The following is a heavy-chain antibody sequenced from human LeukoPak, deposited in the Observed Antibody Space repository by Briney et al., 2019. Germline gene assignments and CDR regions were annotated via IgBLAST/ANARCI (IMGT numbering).Heavy chain of an antibody. CDR3: ARGGGPPSNFDF. CDR1: GGSISSYY. D-gene: IGHD3-16*01. CDR2: IYTSGST. J-gene: IGHJ4*02. Sequence: SETLSLTCTVSGGSISSYYWSWIRQPAGKGLEWIGRIYTSGSTNYNPSLKSRITMSVDTSKSQFSLRLSSVTAADTAVYYCARGGGPPSNFDFWGQGTLVTVSS. V-gene: IGHV4-4*07.